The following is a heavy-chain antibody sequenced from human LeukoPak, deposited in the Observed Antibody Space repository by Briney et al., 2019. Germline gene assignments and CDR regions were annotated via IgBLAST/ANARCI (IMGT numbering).Heavy chain of an antibody. V-gene: IGHV3-21*01. D-gene: IGHD3-16*01. CDR2: ISSSSSYI. CDR3: ARDLRGGGY. J-gene: IGHJ4*02. Sequence: GGSLRLSCAASGFTFSRYSMNWVSRAPGKGLEWVSSISSSSSYIYYADSVKGRFTTSRDNAKNSLYLQMNSPRAEDTAVYYCARDLRGGGYWGQGTLVTVSS. CDR1: GFTFSRYS.